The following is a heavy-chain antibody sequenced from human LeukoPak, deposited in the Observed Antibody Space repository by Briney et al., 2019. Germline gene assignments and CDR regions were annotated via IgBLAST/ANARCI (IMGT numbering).Heavy chain of an antibody. Sequence: ASVKVSCKASGGTFSSYAISWVRRAPGQGLEWMGGIIPIFGTANYAQKFQGRVTITADESTSTAYMELSSLRSEDTAVYYCAGGGLGIAAAGTRDYYYYYYMDVWGKGTTVTISS. V-gene: IGHV1-69*01. CDR1: GGTFSSYA. D-gene: IGHD6-13*01. CDR3: AGGGLGIAAAGTRDYYYYYYMDV. J-gene: IGHJ6*03. CDR2: IIPIFGTA.